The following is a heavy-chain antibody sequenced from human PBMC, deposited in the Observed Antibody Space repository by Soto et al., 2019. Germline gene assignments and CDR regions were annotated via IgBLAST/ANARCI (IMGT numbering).Heavy chain of an antibody. CDR2: IYPGDSDT. J-gene: IGHJ6*02. V-gene: IGHV5-51*01. D-gene: IGHD2-8*01. CDR1: GYRFSNYW. Sequence: HGESLKISCKGSGYRFSNYWIAWVRQMPGKGLEWMGIIYPGDSDTRYSPSFQGQVTFSVDKSNNTAYLQWSSLKASDTAMYYCARQGSNGAYYYYGMDVWGQGTAVTVS. CDR3: ARQGSNGAYYYYGMDV.